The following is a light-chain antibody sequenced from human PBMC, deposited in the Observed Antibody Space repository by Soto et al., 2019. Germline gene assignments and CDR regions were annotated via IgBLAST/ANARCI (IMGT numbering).Light chain of an antibody. CDR3: NSYTTSSTYV. V-gene: IGLV2-14*01. CDR2: EVT. Sequence: QSALTQPASVSGSPGQSITISCSGSSSDIGAYDYVSWYQQHPGKAPKLLIYEVTSRPSGVSHRFSGSKSGNTASLTISGLQAEDETDYYCNSYTTSSTYVFGTGTKVTVL. J-gene: IGLJ1*01. CDR1: SSDIGAYDY.